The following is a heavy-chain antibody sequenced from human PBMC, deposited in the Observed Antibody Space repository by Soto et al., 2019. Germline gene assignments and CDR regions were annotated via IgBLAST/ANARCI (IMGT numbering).Heavy chain of an antibody. J-gene: IGHJ4*02. CDR3: AKGEENYDFWSGLMDY. Sequence: GGSLRLSCAASGFTFSSYAMSWVRQAPGKGLEWVSAISGSGGSTYYADSVKGRFTISRDNSKNTLYLQMNSLRAEDTAVYYCAKGEENYDFWSGLMDYWGQGTLVTVSS. D-gene: IGHD3-3*01. CDR1: GFTFSSYA. V-gene: IGHV3-23*01. CDR2: ISGSGGST.